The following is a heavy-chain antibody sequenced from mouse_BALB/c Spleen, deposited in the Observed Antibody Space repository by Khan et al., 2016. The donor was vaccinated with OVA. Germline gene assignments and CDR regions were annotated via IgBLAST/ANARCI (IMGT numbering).Heavy chain of an antibody. Sequence: VQLKQSGPGLVKPSQSLSLTCTVSGYSITSDYAWNWIRQFPGNKLEWMGYITYSGSTSYNPSLKSRISITRDTSKNQFFLQLNSVTSEDTVTYFCARRSVWGAGTTVTVSS. V-gene: IGHV3-2*02. CDR1: GYSITSDYA. CDR3: ARRSV. J-gene: IGHJ1*01. CDR2: ITYSGST.